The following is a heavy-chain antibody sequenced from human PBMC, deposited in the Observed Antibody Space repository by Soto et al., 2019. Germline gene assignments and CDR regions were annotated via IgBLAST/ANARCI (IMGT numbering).Heavy chain of an antibody. V-gene: IGHV1-46*01. CDR1: GYTFTSYY. Sequence: SVKVSCKASGYTFTSYYMHWVRQAPGQGLEWMGIINPSGGSTSYAQKFQGRVTMTRDTSTSTVYMELSSLRSEDTAVYYCARALQRSYDSSGYHDSYYYYGMDVWGQGTTVTVSS. J-gene: IGHJ6*02. CDR3: ARALQRSYDSSGYHDSYYYYGMDV. CDR2: INPSGGST. D-gene: IGHD3-22*01.